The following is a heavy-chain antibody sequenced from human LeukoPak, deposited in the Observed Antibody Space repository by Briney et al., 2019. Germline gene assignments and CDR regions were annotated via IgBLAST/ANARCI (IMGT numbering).Heavy chain of an antibody. V-gene: IGHV3-30*03. Sequence: GGSLRLSCAASGFTFSSYGMHWVRQAPGKGLEWVAVISYDGSNKYYADSVKGRFTISRDNSKNTLYLQMNSLRAENTAVYYCGALYSSSWYVFDYWGQGTLVTVSS. CDR2: ISYDGSNK. D-gene: IGHD6-13*01. CDR3: GALYSSSWYVFDY. J-gene: IGHJ4*02. CDR1: GFTFSSYG.